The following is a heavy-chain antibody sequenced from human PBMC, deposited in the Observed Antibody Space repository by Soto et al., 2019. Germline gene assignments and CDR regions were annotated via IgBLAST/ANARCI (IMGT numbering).Heavy chain of an antibody. CDR3: AQGASGDGTYGGSGHA. Sequence: EVQLLDSGGGLVQPGGSLRLSCVASGFTFGNYAMSWVRQAPGKGLEWVSSVTGPDDGTYYADSVKGRFTISRDNSKYTLCLPQRRPRGDDAAVYYCAQGASGDGTYGGSGHASGQGTTVTVSS. CDR2: VTGPDDGT. V-gene: IGHV3-23*01. J-gene: IGHJ6*02. D-gene: IGHD1-26*01. CDR1: GFTFGNYA.